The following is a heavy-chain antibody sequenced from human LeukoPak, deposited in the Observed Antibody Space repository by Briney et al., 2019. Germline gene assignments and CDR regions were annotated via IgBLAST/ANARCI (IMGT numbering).Heavy chain of an antibody. V-gene: IGHV3-20*04. CDR2: ITWNGGIT. Sequence: PGGSLRLSCAASGFTFDDYAMSWVRQVAGKGLEWGSGITWNGGITGYADSVKGRFTISRDNAKNSLYLQMNSLRAEDTALYYCARRVIGDYYFDYWGRGTLVTVSS. CDR3: ARRVIGDYYFDY. J-gene: IGHJ4*02. D-gene: IGHD3-3*01. CDR1: GFTFDDYA.